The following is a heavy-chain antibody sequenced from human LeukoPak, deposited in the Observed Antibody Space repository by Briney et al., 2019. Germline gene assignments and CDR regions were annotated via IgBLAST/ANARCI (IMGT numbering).Heavy chain of an antibody. Sequence: SETLSHTCTVSGASISSYYWSWIRQPPGKGLEWIGYIYYSGSTSYNPSLKSRVTISVDTSKNQFSLKLSSVTAADTAVYYCARDRDYYDSSMDYWGQGTLVTVSS. D-gene: IGHD3-22*01. V-gene: IGHV4-59*01. CDR2: IYYSGST. J-gene: IGHJ4*02. CDR1: GASISSYY. CDR3: ARDRDYYDSSMDY.